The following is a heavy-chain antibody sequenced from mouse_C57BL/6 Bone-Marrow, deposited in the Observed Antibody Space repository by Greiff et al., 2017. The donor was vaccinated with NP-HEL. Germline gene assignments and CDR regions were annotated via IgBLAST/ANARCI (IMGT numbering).Heavy chain of an antibody. D-gene: IGHD2-3*01. CDR1: GYSFTGYY. CDR2: INPSTGGT. Sequence: VQLKQSGPELVKPGASVKISCKASGYSFTGYYMNWVKQSPEKSLEWIGEINPSTGGTTYNQKFKAKATLTVDKSSSTAYMQLKSLTSEDSAVYYCARRMVRDYFDYWGQGTTLTVSS. CDR3: ARRMVRDYFDY. V-gene: IGHV1-42*01. J-gene: IGHJ2*01.